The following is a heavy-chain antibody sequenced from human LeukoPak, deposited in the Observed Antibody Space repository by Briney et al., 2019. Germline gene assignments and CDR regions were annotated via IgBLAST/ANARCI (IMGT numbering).Heavy chain of an antibody. CDR3: ARSPYYYYYMDV. CDR1: GYTFTSYG. CDR2: ISAYNGNT. V-gene: IGHV1-18*03. Sequence: GASVKVSCKASGYTFTSYGISWVRQAPGQGLEWMGWISAYNGNTNYAQKLQGRVTMTTDTSASTAYMELSSLRSEDMAVYYCARSPYYYYYMDVWGKGTTVTVSS. J-gene: IGHJ6*03.